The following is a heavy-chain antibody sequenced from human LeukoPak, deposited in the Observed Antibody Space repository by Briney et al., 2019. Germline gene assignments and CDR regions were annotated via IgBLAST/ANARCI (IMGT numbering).Heavy chain of an antibody. CDR3: ATDLGQQLAPPIFDY. CDR1: GYTLTELS. J-gene: IGHJ4*02. CDR2: FDPEDGET. Sequence: ASVKVSCKVSGYTLTELSMHWVRQAPGKGLEWMGGFDPEDGETIYAQKFQGRVTMTEDTSTDTAYMELSSLRSEDTAVYYCATDLGQQLAPPIFDYWGQGTLVTVPS. D-gene: IGHD6-13*01. V-gene: IGHV1-24*01.